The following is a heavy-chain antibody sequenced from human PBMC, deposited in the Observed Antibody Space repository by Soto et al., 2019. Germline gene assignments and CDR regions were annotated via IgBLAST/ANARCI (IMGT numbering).Heavy chain of an antibody. Sequence: GGSLRLSCAASGFTFSNAWMSWVRQAPGKGLEWVGRIKSKTDGGTTDYAAPVKGRFTISRDDSKNTLYLQMNSLKTEDTAVYYCTTEDLGIRDYYYYGMDVWGQGTTVTVSS. D-gene: IGHD7-27*01. CDR1: GFTFSNAW. J-gene: IGHJ6*02. CDR3: TTEDLGIRDYYYYGMDV. V-gene: IGHV3-15*01. CDR2: IKSKTDGGTT.